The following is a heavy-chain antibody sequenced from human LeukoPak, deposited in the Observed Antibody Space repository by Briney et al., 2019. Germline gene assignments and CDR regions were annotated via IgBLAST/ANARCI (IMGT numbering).Heavy chain of an antibody. D-gene: IGHD6-13*01. V-gene: IGHV3-30*04. Sequence: GGSLRLSCAASGFTFRTYAMHWVRQPPGKGLEWVAVISKDGNDKYYADSVKGRCTISRDNSRNTLYLQVNSLRAEDTAVYYCARVITDSNSWYGSDYWGQGTLVTVSS. CDR2: ISKDGNDK. J-gene: IGHJ4*02. CDR1: GFTFRTYA. CDR3: ARVITDSNSWYGSDY.